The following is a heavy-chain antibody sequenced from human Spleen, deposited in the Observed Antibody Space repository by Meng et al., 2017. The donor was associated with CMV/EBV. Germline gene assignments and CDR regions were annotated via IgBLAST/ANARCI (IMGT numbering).Heavy chain of an antibody. D-gene: IGHD3-3*01. V-gene: IGHV3-48*04. J-gene: IGHJ4*02. CDR3: ARVYDF. Sequence: GESLKISCAASGFTFDDYTMHWVRQAPGKGLEWVSYISSSSSTIYYADSVKGRFTISRDNAKNSLYLQMNSLRAEDTAVYYCARVYDFWSQGTLVTVSS. CDR2: ISSSSSTI. CDR1: GFTFDDYT.